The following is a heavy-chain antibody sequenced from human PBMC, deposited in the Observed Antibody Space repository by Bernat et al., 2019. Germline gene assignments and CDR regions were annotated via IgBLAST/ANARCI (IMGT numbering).Heavy chain of an antibody. CDR1: GFTFSDYY. CDR3: ARVASPSRRRYFDY. D-gene: IGHD6-25*01. J-gene: IGHJ4*02. CDR2: ISSSSSYT. V-gene: IGHV3-11*06. Sequence: QVQLVESGGGLVKPGGSLRLSCAASGFTFSDYYMSWVRQAPGKGLEWVSYISSSSSYTNYADSVKGRFTISRDNAKNSLYLQMNSLRAEDTAVYYCARVASPSRRRYFDYWGQGTLVTVSS.